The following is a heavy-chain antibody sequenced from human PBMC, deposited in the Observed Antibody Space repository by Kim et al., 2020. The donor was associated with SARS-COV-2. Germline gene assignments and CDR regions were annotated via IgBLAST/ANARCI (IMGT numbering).Heavy chain of an antibody. Sequence: GGSLRLSCAASGFTFSNYGMHWVRQAPGKGLEWVAITWYDGNDKYYADSVKGRFTVSRDNFKNTLYLQMNSLRAEDTAIYYCARDYRLPYSAFSPTHRPIDFWGQGTLVTVSS. CDR3: ARDYRLPYSAFSPTHRPIDF. J-gene: IGHJ4*02. CDR1: GFTFSNYG. V-gene: IGHV3-33*01. CDR2: TWYDGNDK. D-gene: IGHD1-26*01.